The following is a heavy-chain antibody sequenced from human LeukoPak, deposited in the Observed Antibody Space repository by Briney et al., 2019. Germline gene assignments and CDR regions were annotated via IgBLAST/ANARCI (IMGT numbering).Heavy chain of an antibody. CDR2: INPNSGGT. V-gene: IGHV1-2*02. CDR3: ARGTARSGSSCSCDY. Sequence: ASVKVSCKASGYTFTGYYMHWVRQAPGQGLEWMGWINPNSGGTNYAQKFQGRVTMTRDTSISTAYMELSRLTSDDTAVYYCARGTARSGSSCSCDYWGQGTLVTVSS. D-gene: IGHD2-15*01. J-gene: IGHJ4*02. CDR1: GYTFTGYY.